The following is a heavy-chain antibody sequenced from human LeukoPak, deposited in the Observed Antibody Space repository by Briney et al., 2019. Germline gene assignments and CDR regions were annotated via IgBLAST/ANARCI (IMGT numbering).Heavy chain of an antibody. J-gene: IGHJ4*02. CDR3: TRTRCSGGSCYFDY. CDR1: GFTFGDYA. CDR2: IRSKAYGGTT. V-gene: IGHV3-49*04. Sequence: GGSLRLSCTASGFTFGDYAMSWVRQAPGKGLEWVGFIRSKAYGGTTEYAASVKGRFTISRDDSKSIAYLQMNSLKTEDTAVYYCTRTRCSGGSCYFDYWGQGTLVTVSS. D-gene: IGHD2-15*01.